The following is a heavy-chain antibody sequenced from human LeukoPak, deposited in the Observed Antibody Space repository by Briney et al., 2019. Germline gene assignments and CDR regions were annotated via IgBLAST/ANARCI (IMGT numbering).Heavy chain of an antibody. CDR1: GGSISSGDYY. Sequence: TLSLTCTVSGGSISSGDYYWSWIRQPPGKGLEWIGYIYYSGSTYYNPSLKSRVNISVDTSKNQFSLKLSSVTAADTAVYYCASSTNGAYWYFDLWGRGTLVTVSS. CDR2: IYYSGST. CDR3: ASSTNGAYWYFDL. V-gene: IGHV4-30-4*08. D-gene: IGHD2-8*01. J-gene: IGHJ2*01.